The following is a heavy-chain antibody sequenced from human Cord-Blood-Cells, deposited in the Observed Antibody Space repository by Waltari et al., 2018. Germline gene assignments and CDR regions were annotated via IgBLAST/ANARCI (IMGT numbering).Heavy chain of an antibody. CDR2: IVSGGST. Sequence: EVQLVESGGGWVQPGGSLRLSCAASGFAVSSNYMSCVSQATGKGLGCVSVIVSGGSTYYEGSVKGRFTISRHNSKNTLYLQMNSLRAEDTAVYYCARDRRAAGTAFDIWGQGTMVTVSS. J-gene: IGHJ3*02. D-gene: IGHD6-13*01. V-gene: IGHV3-53*04. CDR1: GFAVSSNY. CDR3: ARDRRAAGTAFDI.